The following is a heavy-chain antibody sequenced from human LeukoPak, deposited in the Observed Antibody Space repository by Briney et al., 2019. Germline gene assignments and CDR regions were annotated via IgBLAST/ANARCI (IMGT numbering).Heavy chain of an antibody. J-gene: IGHJ5*02. CDR3: AKEVDSSSWTPAWFDP. V-gene: IGHV3-21*01. D-gene: IGHD6-13*01. CDR1: GFTFSSYS. CDR2: ISSSSSYI. Sequence: GGALRLSCAASGFTFSSYSMNWVRQAPGKGLEWVSSISSSSSYIYYADSVKGRFTISIDNAKNSLYLQMNSLRAEDTAVYYCAKEVDSSSWTPAWFDPWGQRTLVTVSS.